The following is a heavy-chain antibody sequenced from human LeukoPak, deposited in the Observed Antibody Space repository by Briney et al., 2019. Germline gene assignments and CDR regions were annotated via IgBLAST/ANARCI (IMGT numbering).Heavy chain of an antibody. D-gene: IGHD3-10*01. V-gene: IGHV3-7*01. CDR2: IKQDESEK. Sequence: GGSLRLSCAASGFTFSSYGMHWVRQAPGKGLEWVADIKQDESEKYYVDSVKGRFTISRDNAKNSLYLQMNSLRAEDTAVYYCARDFFPMGDQQFARDYGMDVWGQGTTVTVSS. CDR1: GFTFSSYG. J-gene: IGHJ6*02. CDR3: ARDFFPMGDQQFARDYGMDV.